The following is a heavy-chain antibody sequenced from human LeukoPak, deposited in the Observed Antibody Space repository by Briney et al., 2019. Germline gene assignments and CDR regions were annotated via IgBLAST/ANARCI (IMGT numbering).Heavy chain of an antibody. CDR1: GFTFSSYG. V-gene: IGHV3-30*02. Sequence: GGSLRLSCAASGFTFSSYGMHWVRQAPGKGLEWVAFIRYDGSHKYYADSVKGRFTISRDNSENTLYLQINSLRAEDTALYYCAKGSYSYPDWGQGTLVTVSS. CDR2: IRYDGSHK. D-gene: IGHD5-18*01. J-gene: IGHJ4*02. CDR3: AKGSYSYPD.